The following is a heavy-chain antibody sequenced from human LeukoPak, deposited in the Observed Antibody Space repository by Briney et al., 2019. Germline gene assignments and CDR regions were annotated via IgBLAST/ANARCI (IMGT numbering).Heavy chain of an antibody. CDR2: IYYSGST. CDR3: ARHRNYYDSSGSHNWFDP. V-gene: IGHV4-59*08. D-gene: IGHD3-22*01. CDR1: GGSISSYY. J-gene: IGHJ5*02. Sequence: SETLSLTCTVSGGSISSYYWSWIRQPPGKGLEWIGYIYYSGSTNYNPSLKSRVTISVDTSKNQFSLKLSSVTAADTAVYYCARHRNYYDSSGSHNWFDPWGQGTLVTVSS.